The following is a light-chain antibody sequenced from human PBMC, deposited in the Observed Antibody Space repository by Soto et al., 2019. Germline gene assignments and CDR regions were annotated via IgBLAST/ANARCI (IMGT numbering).Light chain of an antibody. CDR2: GDN. J-gene: IGLJ3*02. Sequence: QSVLTQPPSVSGAPRQRVIISCTGSSSKIGADSAVNWYQQLPGKAPKLLIYGDNNRPSGVPDRFSGSKSGTSASLAITGLQAEDEADYYCQSYDTSLSGRVFGGGTKLTVL. V-gene: IGLV1-40*01. CDR3: QSYDTSLSGRV. CDR1: SSKIGADSA.